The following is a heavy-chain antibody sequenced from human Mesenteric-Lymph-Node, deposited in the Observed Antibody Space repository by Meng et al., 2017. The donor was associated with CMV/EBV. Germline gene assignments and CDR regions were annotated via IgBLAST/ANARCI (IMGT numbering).Heavy chain of an antibody. CDR2: IYYSGST. CDR3: ARIRHDSSGYYDY. J-gene: IGHJ4*02. D-gene: IGHD3-22*01. V-gene: IGHV4-59*01. CDR1: GGSISSYY. Sequence: SETLSLTCTISGGSISSYYWSWIRQPPGKGLEWIGNIYYSGSTNYNPSLKSRVTISVDTSKNQFSLKLTSVTAADTAVYYCARIRHDSSGYYDYWGQGTLVTVSS.